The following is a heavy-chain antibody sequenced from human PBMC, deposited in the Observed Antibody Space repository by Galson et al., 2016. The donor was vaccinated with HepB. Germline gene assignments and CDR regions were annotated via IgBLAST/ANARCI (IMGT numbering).Heavy chain of an antibody. CDR1: GGSIRSSSYY. D-gene: IGHD3-22*01. CDR2: IFSSGST. J-gene: IGHJ6*02. CDR3: ARHGSVTTYYDNASMYAVDA. V-gene: IGHV4-39*01. Sequence: ETLSLTCTVAGGSIRSSSYYWGWVRQPPGKGLEWLGNIFSSGSTFYNPSLKSRVTISVDTSKNQLSLRLSSVTATDTAVYYCARHGSVTTYYDNASMYAVDAWGQGTMVTVSS.